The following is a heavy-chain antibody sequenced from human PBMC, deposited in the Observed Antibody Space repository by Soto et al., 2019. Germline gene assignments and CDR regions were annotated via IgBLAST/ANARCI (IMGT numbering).Heavy chain of an antibody. J-gene: IGHJ4*02. V-gene: IGHV3-23*01. D-gene: IGHD3-16*01. CDR2: LSDTT. CDR3: ARSLGPSRHFFDH. CDR1: GFTFNNYD. Sequence: EVQLLDSGGDLVQPGGSLRLSCAASGFTFNNYDMSWVRQAPGKGLEWVSTLSDTTYYADSVRGRFTISRATSGSTLYLQMNSLGVDDTAVYYCARSLGPSRHFFDHWGQGTLVTVSS.